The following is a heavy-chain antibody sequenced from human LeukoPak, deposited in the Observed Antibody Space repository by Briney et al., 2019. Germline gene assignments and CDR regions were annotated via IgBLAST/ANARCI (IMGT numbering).Heavy chain of an antibody. Sequence: PGGSLRLSCAASGFTFSSYWMHWVRQAPGKGLVWVGRINSGGSSTIYADSVKGRFTISRDNAKHTLYLQMNRLRAEDTAVYYCASLPYNWNTDYWGQGTLVTVSS. CDR2: INSGGSST. J-gene: IGHJ4*02. V-gene: IGHV3-74*01. CDR1: GFTFSSYW. D-gene: IGHD1-20*01. CDR3: ASLPYNWNTDY.